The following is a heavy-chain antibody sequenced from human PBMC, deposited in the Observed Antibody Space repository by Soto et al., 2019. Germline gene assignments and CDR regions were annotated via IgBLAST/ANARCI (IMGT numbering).Heavy chain of an antibody. CDR1: GFTFSSYG. J-gene: IGHJ4*02. V-gene: IGHV3-30*18. Sequence: GGSLRLSCAASGFTFSSYGMHWVRQAPGKGLEWVAVISYDGSNKYYADSVKGRFTISRDNSKNTLYLQMNSLRAEDTAVYYCAKDSRGIAAAGTMGYWGQGTLVTVSS. CDR2: ISYDGSNK. CDR3: AKDSRGIAAAGTMGY. D-gene: IGHD6-13*01.